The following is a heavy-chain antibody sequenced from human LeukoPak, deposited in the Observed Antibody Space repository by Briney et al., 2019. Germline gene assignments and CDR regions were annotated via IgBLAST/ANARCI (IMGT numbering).Heavy chain of an antibody. CDR2: IYYGGST. CDR1: GGSISSYY. J-gene: IGHJ2*01. Sequence: SETLSLTCTVSGGSISSYYWSWIRQPPGKGLEWIGHIYYGGSTTYNPYLTSRVTISVDTSNNQLSLKVNSVTAADTAIYYCARSTMYSPREWYFDLWGRGTLVTVSS. V-gene: IGHV4-59*08. CDR3: ARSTMYSPREWYFDL. D-gene: IGHD3-10*02.